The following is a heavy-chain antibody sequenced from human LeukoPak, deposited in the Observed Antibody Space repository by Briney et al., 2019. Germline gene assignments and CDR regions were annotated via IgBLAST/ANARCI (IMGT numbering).Heavy chain of an antibody. CDR2: ISGSGRST. J-gene: IGHJ4*02. D-gene: IGHD5-18*01. V-gene: IGHV3-23*01. CDR1: GFTFSSYA. Sequence: GGSLRLSCAASGFTFSSYAMSWVRQAPGKGLEWVSGISGSGRSTYYADSVKGRFTISRDNPNNTMFLQMNSLRVEDTAVYYCAKDSLTAMVTPSLNYWGQGTLVTVSS. CDR3: AKDSLTAMVTPSLNY.